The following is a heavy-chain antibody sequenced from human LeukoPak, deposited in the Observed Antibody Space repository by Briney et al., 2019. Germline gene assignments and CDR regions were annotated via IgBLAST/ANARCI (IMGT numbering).Heavy chain of an antibody. CDR3: ARVGDHFHWNLDL. CDR2: IYSGATT. J-gene: IGHJ2*01. Sequence: PGGSLRLSCAASGFTVSTKYMNWGRQAPGKGLEWVSIIYSGATTYYADSVKGRFTISRDTSKNTLSLQMNSLRAEDTAVYFCARVGDHFHWNLDLWGRGTLVSVSS. CDR1: GFTVSTKY. V-gene: IGHV3-53*01. D-gene: IGHD3-3*02.